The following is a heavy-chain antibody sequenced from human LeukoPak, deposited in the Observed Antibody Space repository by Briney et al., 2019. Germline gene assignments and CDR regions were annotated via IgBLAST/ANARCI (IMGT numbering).Heavy chain of an antibody. D-gene: IGHD2/OR15-2a*01. V-gene: IGHV4-59*02. Sequence: KPSETLSLTCTVSGDSGSVYSWNWLRQSPGKGLERIAYMYYSGTTNYNPSLDNRVAISLDLSRHQFSLRLNSVTAADTAVYFCATTEKNRFYIDAWGQGTTVIVSS. CDR3: ATTEKNRFYIDA. CDR2: MYYSGTT. J-gene: IGHJ6*03. CDR1: GDSGSVYS.